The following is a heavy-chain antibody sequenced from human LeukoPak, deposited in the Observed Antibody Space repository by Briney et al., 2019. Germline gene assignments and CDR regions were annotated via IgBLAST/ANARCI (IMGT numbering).Heavy chain of an antibody. CDR3: ARDLDCSGGSCYSG. D-gene: IGHD2-15*01. CDR2: ISYDGSNK. CDR1: GFTFSSYA. J-gene: IGHJ4*02. Sequence: GGSLRLSWAASGFTFSSYAMHWVRQAPGKGLEWVAVISYDGSNKYYADSVKGRFTISRDNSKNTLYLQMNSLRAEDTAAYYCARDLDCSGGSCYSGWGQGTLVTVSS. V-gene: IGHV3-30-3*01.